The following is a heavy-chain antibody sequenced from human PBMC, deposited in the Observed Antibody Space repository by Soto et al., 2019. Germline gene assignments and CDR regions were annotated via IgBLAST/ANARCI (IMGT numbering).Heavy chain of an antibody. CDR3: ARGDWTF. J-gene: IGHJ4*02. Sequence: QVQLVQSGAEVKEPGASVKVSCKASGYTFTNHDISWVRQAPGQGLEWMGRISTYNGNTNYAQKFQGRVTVTTDTSTSTAYMELRNLRSEDAAVYYCARGDWTFWGQGTLVTVSS. CDR2: ISTYNGNT. V-gene: IGHV1-18*01. D-gene: IGHD2-21*02. CDR1: GYTFTNHD.